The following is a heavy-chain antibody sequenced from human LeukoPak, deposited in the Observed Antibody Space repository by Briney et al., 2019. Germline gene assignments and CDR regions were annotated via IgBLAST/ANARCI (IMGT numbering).Heavy chain of an antibody. V-gene: IGHV1-2*02. Sequence: ASVPVSCTASGYTFTDYYMHGVRQAPGQGLEWMGWINHNSGGTNYAQKFQGRVTMTRDTSISTAYMELSRLRSDDTAVYYCARGLLWFGERDYWGQGTLVTVSS. J-gene: IGHJ4*02. D-gene: IGHD3-10*01. CDR1: GYTFTDYY. CDR3: ARGLLWFGERDY. CDR2: INHNSGGT.